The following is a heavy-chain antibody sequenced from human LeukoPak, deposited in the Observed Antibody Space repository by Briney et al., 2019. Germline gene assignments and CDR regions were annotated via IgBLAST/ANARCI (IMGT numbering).Heavy chain of an antibody. CDR2: ISYDGSNK. V-gene: IGHV3-30-3*01. Sequence: GGSLRLSCAASGFTFSSYAMHWVRQAPGKGLEWVAVISYDGSNKYYADSVKGRFTISRDNSKNTLYLQMNSLRAEDTAVYYCARCQWLVPLPLMDYWGQGTLVTVSS. CDR1: GFTFSSYA. CDR3: ARCQWLVPLPLMDY. D-gene: IGHD6-19*01. J-gene: IGHJ4*02.